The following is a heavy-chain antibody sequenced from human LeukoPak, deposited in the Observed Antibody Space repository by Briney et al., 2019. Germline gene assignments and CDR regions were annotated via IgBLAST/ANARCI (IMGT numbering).Heavy chain of an antibody. J-gene: IGHJ4*02. CDR1: GFTFSADS. CDR2: IYSGAST. Sequence: GGSVKLSCAASGFTFSADSMNWVRQAPGKGLEWVSVIYSGASTYYADYVKGRFTISRDNSKNTLYLQMNTLRAEDTAVYYCARGPCDYFDYWGQGTLVSVSS. V-gene: IGHV3-53*01. CDR3: ARGPCDYFDY.